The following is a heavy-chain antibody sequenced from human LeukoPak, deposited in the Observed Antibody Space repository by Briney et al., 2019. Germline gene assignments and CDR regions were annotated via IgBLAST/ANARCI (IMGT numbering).Heavy chain of an antibody. CDR1: GGSISSGDHF. CDR3: ARGRGYGYGIDY. V-gene: IGHV4-30-4*01. D-gene: IGHD5-18*01. J-gene: IGHJ4*02. Sequence: SETLSLTCTVSGGSISSGDHFWSWIRQPPGKGLESITYSLYSGTTYYNPSLKSRITMSVDTSKNPFSLNLNAVTAADTALYFCARGRGYGYGIDYWGQGILVTVSS. CDR2: SLYSGTT.